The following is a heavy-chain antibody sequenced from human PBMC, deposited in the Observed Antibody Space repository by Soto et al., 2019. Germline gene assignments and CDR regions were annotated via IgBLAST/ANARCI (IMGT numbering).Heavy chain of an antibody. Sequence: QVQLQESGPGLVKPSQTLSLTCTVSGGSISSGGYYWSWIRQHPGKGLEWIGYIYYSGSTYYNPAHKSRVTLSVEPSKNQVSLELSSVTAADTAVYYCAREAHQVGGYCSSTSCYSDWFDPWGQGTLVTVSS. D-gene: IGHD2-2*01. J-gene: IGHJ5*02. CDR1: GGSISSGGYY. V-gene: IGHV4-31*03. CDR2: IYYSGST. CDR3: AREAHQVGGYCSSTSCYSDWFDP.